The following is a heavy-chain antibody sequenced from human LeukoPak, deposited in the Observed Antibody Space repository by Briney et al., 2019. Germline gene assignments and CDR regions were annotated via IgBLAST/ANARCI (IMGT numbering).Heavy chain of an antibody. CDR3: AGDLYDSSGYYPEPFDY. D-gene: IGHD3-22*01. CDR1: GYTFTSYY. J-gene: IGHJ4*02. Sequence: ASVKVSCKASGYTFTSYYMHWVRQAPGQGLEWMGIINPSGGSTSYAQKFQGRVTMTRDMSTSTVYMELSSLRSEDTAVYYCAGDLYDSSGYYPEPFDYWGQGTLVTVSS. V-gene: IGHV1-46*01. CDR2: INPSGGST.